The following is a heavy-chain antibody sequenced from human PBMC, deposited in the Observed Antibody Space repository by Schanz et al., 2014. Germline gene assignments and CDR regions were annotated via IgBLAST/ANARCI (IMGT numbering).Heavy chain of an antibody. D-gene: IGHD2-8*02. CDR2: IKQDGSEK. V-gene: IGHV3-7*01. CDR1: GFTFSSYW. J-gene: IGHJ4*02. Sequence: EVQLVESGGGLVQPGGSLRLSCAASGFTFSSYWMSWVRQAPGKGLEWVANIKQDGSEKYYVDSVQGRFTISRDNAKNTLYLQMNSLRPKDTAVYYCVTKMTATGGDHWGQGTRVIVSS. CDR3: VTKMTATGGDH.